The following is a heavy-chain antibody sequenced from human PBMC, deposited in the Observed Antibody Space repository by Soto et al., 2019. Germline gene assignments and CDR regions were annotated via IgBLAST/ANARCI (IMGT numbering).Heavy chain of an antibody. D-gene: IGHD6-13*01. CDR2: INPNSGST. CDR1: GYTFTSYY. Sequence: ASVKVSCKASGYTFTSYYMHWVRQAPGQGLEWMGRINPNSGSTGYAQKFQGRVTMTRDTSTTTVDMKLSSLRSEETAEYYAARVKIKQQLVPTMYFWGQGTPVTVAS. V-gene: IGHV1-46*01. CDR3: ARVKIKQQLVPTMYF. J-gene: IGHJ4*02.